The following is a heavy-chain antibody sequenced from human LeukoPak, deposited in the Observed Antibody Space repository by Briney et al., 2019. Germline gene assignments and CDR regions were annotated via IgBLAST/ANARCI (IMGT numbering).Heavy chain of an antibody. Sequence: ASVKVSCKASGYTFTGYYMHWVRQAPGQGLEWMGRINPNSGGTNYAQKFQGRVTMTRDTSISTAYMELSRLRSDDTAVYYWARLYGAGSYYLLHYYDSSCYYWDWGKGTPVTVSS. D-gene: IGHD3-22*01. CDR3: ARLYGAGSYYLLHYYDSSCYYWD. J-gene: IGHJ4*02. CDR2: INPNSGGT. CDR1: GYTFTGYY. V-gene: IGHV1-2*06.